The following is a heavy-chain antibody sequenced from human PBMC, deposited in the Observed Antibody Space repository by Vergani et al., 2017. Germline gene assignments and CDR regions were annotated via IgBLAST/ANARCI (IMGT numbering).Heavy chain of an antibody. J-gene: IGHJ6*02. V-gene: IGHV3-66*01. CDR1: GFTFSSYA. Sequence: VQLVESGGGVVQPGRSLRLSCAASGFTFSSYAMHWVRQAPGKGLEWVTVIYSGCSTYYAASVKGRFTISRDNSKNTLYLQMNSLRAEDTAVYYCARDLSGGMDVWGQGTTVTVSS. D-gene: IGHD3-16*02. CDR3: ARDLSGGMDV. CDR2: IYSGCST.